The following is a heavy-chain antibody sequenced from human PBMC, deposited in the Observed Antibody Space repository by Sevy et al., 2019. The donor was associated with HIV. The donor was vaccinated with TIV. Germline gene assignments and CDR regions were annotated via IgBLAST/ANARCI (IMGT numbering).Heavy chain of an antibody. CDR1: GFTFTSSA. Sequence: ASVKVSCKASGFTFTSSAVQWVRQTRGQRLQWIGWIVVGSGVTNYAQSFKERVSIIGDMSTSTVYMEVTSLTSDDTAVYYCAAEVMTTFGGQFRVFDFWGQGTVVTVSS. V-gene: IGHV1-58*01. CDR3: AAEVMTTFGGQFRVFDF. CDR2: IVVGSGVT. D-gene: IGHD3-16*01. J-gene: IGHJ3*01.